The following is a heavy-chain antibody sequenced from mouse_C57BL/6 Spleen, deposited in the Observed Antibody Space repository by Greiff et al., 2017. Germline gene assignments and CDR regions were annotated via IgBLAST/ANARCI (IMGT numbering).Heavy chain of an antibody. V-gene: IGHV1-69*01. D-gene: IGHD2-1*01. CDR3: ARRGNWFDY. J-gene: IGHJ2*01. Sequence: VQLQQSGAELVMPGASVKLSCKASGYTFTSYWMHWVKQRPGQGLEWIGEIDPSDSYTNYNQKFKGKSTLTVDKSSSTAYMQLSSLTSEDSAVYYCARRGNWFDYWGQGTTLTVSS. CDR2: IDPSDSYT. CDR1: GYTFTSYW.